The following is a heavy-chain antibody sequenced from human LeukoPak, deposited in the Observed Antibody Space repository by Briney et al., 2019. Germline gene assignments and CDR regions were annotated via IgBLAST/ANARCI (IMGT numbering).Heavy chain of an antibody. CDR3: TTEGAIVVLPAAIETTFDY. CDR2: IKSKTDGGTT. V-gene: IGHV3-15*01. CDR1: GFTFSKGR. Sequence: GGSLRLLCADSGFTFSKGRRRWVRQARGKGMEWVGRIKSKTDGGTTDYDAAVKGRFTSSREETKKEVYVEMNSQKTEDTSVYYCTTEGAIVVLPAAIETTFDYWGQGTLVTVSS. D-gene: IGHD2-2*02. J-gene: IGHJ4*02.